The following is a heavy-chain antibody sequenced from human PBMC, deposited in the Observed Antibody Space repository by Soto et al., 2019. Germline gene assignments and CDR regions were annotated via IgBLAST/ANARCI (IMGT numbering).Heavy chain of an antibody. J-gene: IGHJ4*02. CDR2: ISGSGGST. CDR3: AKAVGWEPYYFDY. Sequence: GGSLRLSCAASGFTFSNYAMSWVRQAPGKGLEWVSAISGSGGSTYYADSVKGRFTISRDNSKNTLYLQMNSLRAEDTAVYYCAKAVGWEPYYFDYWGQGTLVTVSS. CDR1: GFTFSNYA. V-gene: IGHV3-23*01. D-gene: IGHD1-26*01.